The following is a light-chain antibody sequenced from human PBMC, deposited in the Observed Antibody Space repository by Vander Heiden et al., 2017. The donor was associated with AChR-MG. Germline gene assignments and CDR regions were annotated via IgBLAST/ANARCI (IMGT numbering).Light chain of an antibody. Sequence: QSALTQPASVSGSPGQSITIPCTGTSSDVGSYNLVSWYQQHPGKAPQLMIYEVNKRPSGVSYRFSGSQSANTASLTISGLQAGDEADYYCCSYAGSSTWVFGGGTKLTVL. J-gene: IGLJ3*02. CDR1: SSDVGSYNL. V-gene: IGLV2-23*02. CDR2: EVN. CDR3: CSYAGSSTWV.